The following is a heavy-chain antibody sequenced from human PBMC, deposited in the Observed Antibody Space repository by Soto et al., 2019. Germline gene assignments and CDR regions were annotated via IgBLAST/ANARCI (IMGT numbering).Heavy chain of an antibody. CDR3: ASQRRYSGSYYPLDY. CDR2: IYYSGST. CDR1: GGSISSSSYY. Sequence: SETLSLTCTVSGGSISSSSYYWGWIRQPPGKGLEWIGSIYYSGSTYYNPSLKSRVTISVDTSKNQFSLKLSSVTAADTAVYYCASQRRYSGSYYPLDYWGQGTLVTVSS. V-gene: IGHV4-39*01. D-gene: IGHD1-26*01. J-gene: IGHJ4*02.